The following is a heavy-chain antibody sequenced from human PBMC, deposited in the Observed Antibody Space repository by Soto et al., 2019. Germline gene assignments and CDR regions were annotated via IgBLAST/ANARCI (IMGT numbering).Heavy chain of an antibody. J-gene: IGHJ5*02. CDR1: GESISRYY. CDR3: ARASESGDYADWNWFDP. D-gene: IGHD4-17*01. Sequence: LETLSLDCSVAGESISRYYWSWIRQHPGKGLEWIGYIYYSGSTNYNPSLKSRVTISVDTSKNQFSLKLSSVTAADTAVYYCARASESGDYADWNWFDPWGQGTLVTVSS. V-gene: IGHV4-59*08. CDR2: IYYSGST.